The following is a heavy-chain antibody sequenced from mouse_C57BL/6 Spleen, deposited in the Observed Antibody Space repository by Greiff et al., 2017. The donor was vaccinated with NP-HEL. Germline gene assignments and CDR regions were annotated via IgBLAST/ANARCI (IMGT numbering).Heavy chain of an antibody. CDR2: IWGDGST. J-gene: IGHJ4*01. Sequence: VQVVESGPGLVAPSQSLSITCTVSGFSLTSYGVSWVRQPPGKGLEWLGVIWGDGSTNYHSALISRLSISKDNSKTQFVLKLNSLQTYDTATYYCATNQPYSNSGAMDYWGQGTSVTVSS. CDR3: ATNQPYSNSGAMDY. D-gene: IGHD2-5*01. V-gene: IGHV2-3*01. CDR1: GFSLTSYG.